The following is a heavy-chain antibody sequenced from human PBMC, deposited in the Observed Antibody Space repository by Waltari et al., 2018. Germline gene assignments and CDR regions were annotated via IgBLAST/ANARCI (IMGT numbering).Heavy chain of an antibody. CDR2: VIPRVGTA. D-gene: IGHD3-3*01. CDR3: ARGRFKFFLRGRGKGGALN. V-gene: IGHV1-69*01. J-gene: IGHJ4*02. Sequence: QVQLVQSGAEVKKPGSSVKVSCKASGGTFSSYAISWVRQATGQGLEWMGGVIPRVGTADCAQKVQGRGTITADESTTTAYMEVSSLRSEDTAVYYCARGRFKFFLRGRGKGGALNWGQGTLVTVSS. CDR1: GGTFSSYA.